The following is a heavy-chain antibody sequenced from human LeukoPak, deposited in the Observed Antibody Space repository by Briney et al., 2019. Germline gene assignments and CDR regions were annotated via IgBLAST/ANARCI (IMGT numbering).Heavy chain of an antibody. J-gene: IGHJ4*02. V-gene: IGHV3-30*02. CDR2: IRYDGSIK. CDR1: GFTFGSFD. Sequence: GGSLRLSCAASGFTFGSFDMHWVRQAPGKGLEWVAFIRYDGSIKYYADSVKGRFTISRDNSKNTQHLQMNSLRAEDTAVYYCAKGVSYGVDYWGQGTLVTVSS. CDR3: AKGVSYGVDY. D-gene: IGHD5-18*01.